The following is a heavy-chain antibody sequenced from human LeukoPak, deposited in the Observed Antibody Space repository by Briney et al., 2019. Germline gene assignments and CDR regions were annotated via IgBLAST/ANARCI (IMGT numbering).Heavy chain of an antibody. D-gene: IGHD2-15*01. CDR3: ARELYCSGGTCYGPHYFDH. J-gene: IGHJ4*02. Sequence: PGGSLRLSCAASGITFSSYAMNWVRQAPGKGLEGVSGISGSGDTTYYADSVKGRFTISRDNAKNSLYLQMNSLRAEDTAVYYCARELYCSGGTCYGPHYFDHWGQGTLVTVSS. V-gene: IGHV3-23*01. CDR2: ISGSGDTT. CDR1: GITFSSYA.